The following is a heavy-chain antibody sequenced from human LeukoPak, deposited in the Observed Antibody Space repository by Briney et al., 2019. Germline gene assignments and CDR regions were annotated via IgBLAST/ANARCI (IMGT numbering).Heavy chain of an antibody. D-gene: IGHD2-2*01. J-gene: IGHJ3*02. CDR2: IYSGGST. CDR1: GFTVSSNY. V-gene: IGHV3-53*01. CDR3: TIRYCSSTSCPDGYDAFDI. Sequence: GGSLRLSCAASGFTVSSNYMSWVRQAPGKGLEWVSVIYSGGSTYYADSVKGRFTISRDNSKNTLYLQMNSLKTEDTAVYYCTIRYCSSTSCPDGYDAFDIWGQGTMVTVSS.